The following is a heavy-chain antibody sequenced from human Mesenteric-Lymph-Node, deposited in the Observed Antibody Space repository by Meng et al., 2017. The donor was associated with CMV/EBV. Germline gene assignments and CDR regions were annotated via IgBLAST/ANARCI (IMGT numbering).Heavy chain of an antibody. J-gene: IGHJ4*02. CDR3: ARSNRGATGFWSFDY. D-gene: IGHD1-26*01. CDR1: GFTFSSYW. V-gene: IGHV3-74*01. CDR2: INSDGSST. Sequence: ETLSLTCAASGFTFSSYWMHWVRQAPGKGLVWVSRINSDGSSTSYADSVKGRFTISRDNAKNTLYLQMNSLRAEDTAVYYCARSNRGATGFWSFDYWGQGTLVTVSS.